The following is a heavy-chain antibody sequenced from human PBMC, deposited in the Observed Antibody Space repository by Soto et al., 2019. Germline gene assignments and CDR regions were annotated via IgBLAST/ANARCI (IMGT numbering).Heavy chain of an antibody. Sequence: LXLSCAASRFSFVNYSMNWVRQAPWKGLEWVSGLSGSGTSTYYADSVKGRFTISRDNSRDTLFLQMNSLTADDTAVYYCAKATTNGGWFNPFDSWGQGALVTVSS. CDR1: RFSFVNYS. CDR3: AKATTNGGWFNPFDS. V-gene: IGHV3-23*01. D-gene: IGHD6-19*01. CDR2: LSGSGTST. J-gene: IGHJ4*02.